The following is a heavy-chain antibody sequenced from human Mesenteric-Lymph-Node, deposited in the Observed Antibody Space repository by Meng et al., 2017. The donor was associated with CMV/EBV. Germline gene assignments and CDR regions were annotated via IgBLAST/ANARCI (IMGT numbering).Heavy chain of an antibody. D-gene: IGHD3-9*01. CDR1: GFIFSDYF. CDR3: ARTLYYDILTGYYAPYYYGMDV. J-gene: IGHJ6*02. CDR2: IDSSGDMI. V-gene: IGHV3-11*01. Sequence: GGSLRLSCAASGFIFSDYFMSWIRQAPGKGLEWVSYIDSSGDMIYYADSVKGRFTISRDNAENSLYLQMKSLRAEDTAVYYCARTLYYDILTGYYAPYYYGMDVWGQGTTVTVSS.